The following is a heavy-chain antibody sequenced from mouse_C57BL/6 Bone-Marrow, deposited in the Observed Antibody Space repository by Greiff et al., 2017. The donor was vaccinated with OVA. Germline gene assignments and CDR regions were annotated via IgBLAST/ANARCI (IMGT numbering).Heavy chain of an antibody. V-gene: IGHV1-76*01. Sequence: VMLVESGAELVRPGASVKLSCKASGYTFTDYYINWVKQRPGQGLEWIARIYPGSGNTYYNEKFKGKATLTAEKSSSTAYMQLSSLTSEDSAVYFCAREVELRLRAWFAYWGQGTLVTVSA. CDR2: IYPGSGNT. CDR1: GYTFTDYY. CDR3: AREVELRLRAWFAY. J-gene: IGHJ3*01. D-gene: IGHD3-2*02.